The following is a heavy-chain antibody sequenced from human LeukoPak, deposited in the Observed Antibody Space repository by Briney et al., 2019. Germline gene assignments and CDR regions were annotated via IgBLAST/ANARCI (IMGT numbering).Heavy chain of an antibody. V-gene: IGHV1-69*13. Sequence: GASVKVSCKASGGTFSSYAISWVRQAPGQGLEWMGGIIPIFGTANYAQKFQGRVTITADESTSTAYMELGSLRSEDTAVYYCARLNYYYYYYMDVWGKGTTVTVSS. CDR1: GGTFSSYA. J-gene: IGHJ6*03. CDR3: ARLNYYYYYYMDV. CDR2: IIPIFGTA.